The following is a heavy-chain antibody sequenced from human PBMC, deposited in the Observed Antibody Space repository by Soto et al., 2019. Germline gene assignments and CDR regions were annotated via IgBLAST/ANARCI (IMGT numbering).Heavy chain of an antibody. CDR3: ASYYDSRGYYYAFDI. V-gene: IGHV4-30-4*08. Sequence: PSETLSLTCSVSGGSLSSGDNYWSWIRQPPGKGLEWIGYIDNSGSTDYNPSLKSRVTISLDTSKNQFSLKLSSVTAADTAVYYCASYYDSRGYYYAFDIWGQGTMVTVSS. CDR2: IDNSGST. D-gene: IGHD3-22*01. J-gene: IGHJ3*02. CDR1: GGSLSSGDNY.